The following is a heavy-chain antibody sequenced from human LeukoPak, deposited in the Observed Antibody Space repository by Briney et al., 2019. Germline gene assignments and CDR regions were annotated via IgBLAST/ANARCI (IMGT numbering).Heavy chain of an antibody. CDR3: ARGPAPRSAARHTYYFDY. CDR2: IYYSGST. Sequence: SETLPLTCTVSGGSLSSDYWSWIRQPPGKGLEWIGYIYYSGSTNYNPSLKSRVTISVDTSKNQFSLKLSSVNAADTAVYYCARGPAPRSAARHTYYFDYWGQGTLVTVSS. D-gene: IGHD6-6*01. J-gene: IGHJ4*02. V-gene: IGHV4-59*01. CDR1: GGSLSSDY.